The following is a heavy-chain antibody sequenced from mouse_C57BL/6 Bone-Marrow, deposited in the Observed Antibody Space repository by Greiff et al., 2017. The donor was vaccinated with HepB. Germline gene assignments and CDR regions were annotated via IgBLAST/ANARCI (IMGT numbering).Heavy chain of an antibody. CDR3: ARQDSAYYFDY. D-gene: IGHD6-1*01. V-gene: IGHV5-6*01. CDR1: GFTFSSYG. J-gene: IGHJ2*01. CDR2: ISSGGSYT. Sequence: EVQGVESGGDLVKPGGSLKLSCAASGFTFSSYGMSWVRQTPDKRLEWVATISSGGSYTYYPDSVKGRFTISRDNAKNTLYLQMSSLKSEDTAMYYCARQDSAYYFDYWGQGTTLTVSS.